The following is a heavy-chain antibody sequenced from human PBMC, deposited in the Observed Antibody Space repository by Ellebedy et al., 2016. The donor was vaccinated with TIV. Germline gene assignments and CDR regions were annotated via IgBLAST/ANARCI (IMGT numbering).Heavy chain of an antibody. CDR2: ISGSGGST. D-gene: IGHD2-15*01. CDR3: ARDQPARKCSGGSCYTFDY. J-gene: IGHJ4*02. CDR1: GFTFSSYA. V-gene: IGHV3-23*01. Sequence: PGGSLRLSCAASGFTFSSYAMSWARQAPGKGLEWVSAISGSGGSTYYADSVKGRFTISRDNSKNTLYLQMNSLRAEDTAVYYCARDQPARKCSGGSCYTFDYWGQGTLVTVSS.